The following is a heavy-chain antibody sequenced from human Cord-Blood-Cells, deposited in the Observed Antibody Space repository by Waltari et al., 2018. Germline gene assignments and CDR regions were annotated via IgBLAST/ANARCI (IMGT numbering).Heavy chain of an antibody. Sequence: QVQLVESGGGVVQPGRSLRLFCAASGFTFGSYGMHWVRQAPGKGLEWVAVISYDGSNKYYADSVKGRFTISRDNSKNTLYLQMNSLRAEDTAVYYCAKDWGSSSSLFDYWGQGTLVTVSS. J-gene: IGHJ4*02. V-gene: IGHV3-30*18. CDR2: ISYDGSNK. D-gene: IGHD6-6*01. CDR1: GFTFGSYG. CDR3: AKDWGSSSSLFDY.